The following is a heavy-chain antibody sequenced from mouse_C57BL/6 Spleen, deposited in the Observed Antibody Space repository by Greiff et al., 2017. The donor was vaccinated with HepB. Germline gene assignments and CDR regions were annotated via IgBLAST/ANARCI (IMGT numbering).Heavy chain of an antibody. Sequence: EVQLQESGPELVKPGASVKISCKASGYSFTDYNMNWVKQSNGKSLEWIGVINPNYGTTSYNQKFKGKATLTVDQSSSTAYMQLSSLTSEDSAVYFCARSPYYSNSWFAYWGQGTLVTVSA. CDR1: GYSFTDYN. CDR2: INPNYGTT. D-gene: IGHD2-5*01. CDR3: ARSPYYSNSWFAY. V-gene: IGHV1-39*01. J-gene: IGHJ3*01.